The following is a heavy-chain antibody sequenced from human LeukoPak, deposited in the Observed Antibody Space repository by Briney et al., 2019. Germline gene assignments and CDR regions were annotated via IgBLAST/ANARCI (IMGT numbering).Heavy chain of an antibody. J-gene: IGHJ4*02. D-gene: IGHD3-9*01. CDR2: INHSGST. CDR1: GFTFSSYS. Sequence: GSLRLSCAASGFTFSSYSMNWVRQPPGKGLEWIGEINHSGSTNYNLSLKSRVTISVDTSKNQFSLKLSSVTAADTAVYYCARTLLRYPFDYWGQGTLVTVSS. V-gene: IGHV4-34*01. CDR3: ARTLLRYPFDY.